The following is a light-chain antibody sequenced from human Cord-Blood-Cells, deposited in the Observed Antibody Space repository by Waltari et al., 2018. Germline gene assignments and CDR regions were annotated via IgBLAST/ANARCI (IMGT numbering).Light chain of an antibody. CDR1: SSDVGSYNL. Sequence: QSALTQPASVSGSPGQSITISCTGTSSDVGSYNLVSWYQQQPGKAPKLMIYEGSKRPSGVSNRFSGSKSGNTASLTTSRLQAEDEADYYCCTYAGSSTVVFGGGTKLTGL. CDR2: EGS. CDR3: CTYAGSSTVV. J-gene: IGLJ2*01. V-gene: IGLV2-23*01.